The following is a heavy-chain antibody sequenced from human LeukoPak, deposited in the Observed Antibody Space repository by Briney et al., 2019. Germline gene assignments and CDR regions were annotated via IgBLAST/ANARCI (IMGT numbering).Heavy chain of an antibody. CDR2: IYYSGST. Sequence: SETLSLTCTVSGGSISSYYWSWIRQPPGKGLEWIGYIYYSGSTNDNPSLKSRVTISVDTSKNQFSLELRSVTAADTAVYYCARGIQDDYGYNWNLFDYWGQGTLVTVSS. D-gene: IGHD1-7*01. J-gene: IGHJ4*02. CDR1: GGSISSYY. CDR3: ARGIQDDYGYNWNLFDY. V-gene: IGHV4-59*01.